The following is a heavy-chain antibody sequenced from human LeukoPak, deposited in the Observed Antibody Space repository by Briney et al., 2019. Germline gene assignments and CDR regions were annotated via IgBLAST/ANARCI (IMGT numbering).Heavy chain of an antibody. CDR2: ISSSGSTI. CDR1: GFTFSDYY. D-gene: IGHD3-16*01. CDR3: AKGLGASRNDAFDI. Sequence: GGSLRLSCAASGFTFSDYYMSWIRQAPGKGLEWVSYISSSGSTIYYADSVKGRFTISRDNAKNSLYLQMNSLRAEDTAVYYCAKGLGASRNDAFDIWGQGTMVTVSS. J-gene: IGHJ3*02. V-gene: IGHV3-11*04.